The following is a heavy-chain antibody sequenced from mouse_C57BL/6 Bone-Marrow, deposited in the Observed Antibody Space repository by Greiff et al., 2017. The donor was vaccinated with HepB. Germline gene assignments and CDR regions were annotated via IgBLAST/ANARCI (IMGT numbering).Heavy chain of an antibody. J-gene: IGHJ4*01. CDR2: INYDGSST. D-gene: IGHD2-3*01. Sequence: DVQLVESEGGLVQPGSSMKLSCTASGFTFSDYYMAWVRQVPEKGLEWVANINYDGSSTYYLDSLKSRFIISRDNAKNILYLQMSSLKSEDTATYYCARGPYDGYFAMDYWGQGTSVTVSS. V-gene: IGHV5-16*01. CDR3: ARGPYDGYFAMDY. CDR1: GFTFSDYY.